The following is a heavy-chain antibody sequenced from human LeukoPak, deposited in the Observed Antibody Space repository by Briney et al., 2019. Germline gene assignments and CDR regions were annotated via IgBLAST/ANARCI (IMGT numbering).Heavy chain of an antibody. Sequence: GGSLRLSCAASGFTFIDYGMSWVRQAPGKGLEWVSAISGSGADTYYADSVKGRFTISRDNSKNTLYLHMNTLRAEDTALYYCAKGRRALEHSTHLFDSWGQRTLVTVSS. CDR2: ISGSGADT. CDR1: GFTFIDYG. J-gene: IGHJ4*02. CDR3: AKGRRALEHSTHLFDS. V-gene: IGHV3-23*01. D-gene: IGHD1-1*01.